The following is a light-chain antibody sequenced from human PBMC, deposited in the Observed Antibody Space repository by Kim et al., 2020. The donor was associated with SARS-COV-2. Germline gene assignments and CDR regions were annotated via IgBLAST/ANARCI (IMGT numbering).Light chain of an antibody. CDR3: QSSTL. CDR2: QDD. J-gene: IGLJ2*01. CDR1: QLGDKY. Sequence: PPSVAVSPGQTADITCSGDQLGDKYVCWYQHKPGQSPRLVIYQDDKRPSGIPERFSGSNSGNTATLTISGTQAMDEADYYCQSSTLFGGGTKLTVL. V-gene: IGLV3-1*01.